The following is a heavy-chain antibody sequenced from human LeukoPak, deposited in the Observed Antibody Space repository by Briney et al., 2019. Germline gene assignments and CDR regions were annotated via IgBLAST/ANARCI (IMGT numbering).Heavy chain of an antibody. CDR3: ARDLNAAGTYWFDP. Sequence: PGGSLRLSCAASGFTFSSYEMNWVRQAPGKGLEWIGYVYYTGTTNYNPSLKSRVTISVDTSKNQFSLKLSSVTAADTAVYYCARDLNAAGTYWFDPWGQGTLVTVSS. J-gene: IGHJ5*02. CDR2: VYYTGTT. V-gene: IGHV4-59*01. D-gene: IGHD6-13*01. CDR1: GFTFSSYE.